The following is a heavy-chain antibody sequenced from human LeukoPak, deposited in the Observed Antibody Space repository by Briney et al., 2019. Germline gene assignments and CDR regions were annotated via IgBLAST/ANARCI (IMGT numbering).Heavy chain of an antibody. D-gene: IGHD3-22*01. V-gene: IGHV3-7*03. CDR3: VRGPRYYDDSGFHYGVFDI. J-gene: IGHJ3*02. CDR1: EFTFGNYW. Sequence: GGSLRLSCAASEFTFGNYWMSWVRQVPGKGPEWVANIRQDGNEFYYVDSVKGRFIISRDISKNSLSLQVNSLTADDTAVYYCVRGPRYYDDSGFHYGVFDIWGQGTVVTVSS. CDR2: IRQDGNEF.